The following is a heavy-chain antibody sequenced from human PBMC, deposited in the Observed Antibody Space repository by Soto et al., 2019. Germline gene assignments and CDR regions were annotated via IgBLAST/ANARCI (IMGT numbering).Heavy chain of an antibody. Sequence: GGSLRLSCAASGFTFSSYAMSWVRQAPGKGLEWVSAISGSGGSTYYADSVKGRFTISRDNSKNTLYLQMNSLRAEDTAVYYCAKVFNPHCSSTSCYGHFDYWGQGTLVTVSS. V-gene: IGHV3-23*01. CDR1: GFTFSSYA. J-gene: IGHJ4*02. D-gene: IGHD2-2*01. CDR2: ISGSGGST. CDR3: AKVFNPHCSSTSCYGHFDY.